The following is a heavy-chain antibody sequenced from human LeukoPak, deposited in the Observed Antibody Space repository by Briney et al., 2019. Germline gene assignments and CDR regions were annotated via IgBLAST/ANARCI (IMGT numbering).Heavy chain of an antibody. D-gene: IGHD2-2*01. CDR2: ISWNSGSI. CDR1: GFTFDDYA. Sequence: GGSLRLSCAASGFTFDDYAMHWVRQAPGKGLEWVSGISWNSGSIGYADSVKGRFTISRDNAKNSLYLQMNSLRAEDTALYYCAKGYCSSTSCGPNYYYGMDVWGQGTTVTVSS. J-gene: IGHJ6*02. CDR3: AKGYCSSTSCGPNYYYGMDV. V-gene: IGHV3-9*01.